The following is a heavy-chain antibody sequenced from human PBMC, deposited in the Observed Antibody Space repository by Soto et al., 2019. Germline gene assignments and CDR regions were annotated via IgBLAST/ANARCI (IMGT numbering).Heavy chain of an antibody. CDR1: GFTFSSYG. CDR2: IWYDGSNK. V-gene: IGHV3-33*01. Sequence: PGGSLRLSCAASGFTFSSYGMHWVRQAPGKGLEWVAVIWYDGSNKYYADSVKGRFTISRDNSKNTLYLQMNSLRAEDTAVYYCAREYYDSSGYYPFDYWGQGTLVTVSS. D-gene: IGHD3-22*01. J-gene: IGHJ4*02. CDR3: AREYYDSSGYYPFDY.